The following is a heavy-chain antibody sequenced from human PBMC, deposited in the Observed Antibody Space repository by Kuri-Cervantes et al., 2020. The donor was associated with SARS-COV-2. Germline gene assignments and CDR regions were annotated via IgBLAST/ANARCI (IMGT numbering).Heavy chain of an antibody. V-gene: IGHV1-46*01. D-gene: IGHD3-22*01. CDR2: IDPIYGST. CDR3: ARRSSDYYWAMDY. J-gene: IGHJ4*02. Sequence: ASVKVSCKASGYTFTSNFMRWVRQATGQGLEWMGVIDPIYGSTTSAQKFQGRVTMTRDRSTSTVYMELSSLRSEDTAVYYCARRSSDYYWAMDYWGQGTLVTVSS. CDR1: GYTFTSNF.